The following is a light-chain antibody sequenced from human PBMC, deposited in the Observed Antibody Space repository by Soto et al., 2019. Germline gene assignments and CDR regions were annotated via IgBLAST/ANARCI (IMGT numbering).Light chain of an antibody. CDR3: PQSYSSPRT. Sequence: DIQMTQSPSSLSASVGDRVTITCRASQSISTYLKWYQQKSGNAPKLLIDDVSTLQTGVPPRFSGRGSGTDFTLTNSSLQPEDFSTYYCPQSYSSPRTCGQGTEVEIK. CDR2: DVS. V-gene: IGKV1-39*01. J-gene: IGKJ1*01. CDR1: QSISTY.